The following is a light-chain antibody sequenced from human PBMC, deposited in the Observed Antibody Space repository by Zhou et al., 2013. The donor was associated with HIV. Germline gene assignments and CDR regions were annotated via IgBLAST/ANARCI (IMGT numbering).Light chain of an antibody. V-gene: IGKV1-33*01. CDR1: QDITNY. CDR3: QQYRDYPLT. CDR2: DAS. J-gene: IGKJ4*01. Sequence: DIQMTQSPSSLSASVGDRVTITCQASQDITNYLNWYQQKPGKAPKLLIYDASNLETGVPSRFSASGSGAGFTLTISSLQPDDFATYYCQQYRDYPLTFGGGTKVQI.